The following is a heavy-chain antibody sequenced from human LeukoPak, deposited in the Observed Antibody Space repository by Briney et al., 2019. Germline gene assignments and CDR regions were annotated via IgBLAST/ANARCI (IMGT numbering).Heavy chain of an antibody. CDR1: GGSISSRSYY. D-gene: IGHD3-22*01. Sequence: SETLSLTCTVSGGSISSRSYYWGWIRQPPGKGLGWIGSIYYSGSTYYNPSLKSRVTISVDTSKNQFSLKLSSVTAADTAVYYCASRINYYDSSGYVVWGQGTLVTVSS. V-gene: IGHV4-39*01. J-gene: IGHJ4*02. CDR3: ASRINYYDSSGYVV. CDR2: IYYSGST.